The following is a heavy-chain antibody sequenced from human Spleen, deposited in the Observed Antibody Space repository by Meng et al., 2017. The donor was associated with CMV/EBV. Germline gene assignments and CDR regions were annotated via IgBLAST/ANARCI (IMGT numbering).Heavy chain of an antibody. J-gene: IGHJ6*02. D-gene: IGHD6-6*01. Sequence: SVKVSCKASGGTFSSYAISWVRQAPGQGLEWMGGILPIFGTANYAQKFQGRVTITTDESTSTAYMELSSLRSEDTAVYYCAMSIATRPNYYYGMDVWGQGTTVTVSS. CDR2: ILPIFGTA. CDR3: AMSIATRPNYYYGMDV. CDR1: GGTFSSYA. V-gene: IGHV1-69*05.